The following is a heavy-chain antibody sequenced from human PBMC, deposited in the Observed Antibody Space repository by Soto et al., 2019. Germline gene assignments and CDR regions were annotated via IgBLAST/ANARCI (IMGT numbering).Heavy chain of an antibody. CDR1: GGSFTSYNW. J-gene: IGHJ4*02. V-gene: IGHV4-4*02. CDR3: ASRDPGTSVDY. CDR2: IYRTGST. D-gene: IGHD1-7*01. Sequence: SETLSLTCAVSGGSFTSYNWWTWVRQPPGQGLEWIGEIYRTGSTNYNPSLKSRVTISLDKSENQFSLKVTSLTAADTAVYYCASRDPGTSVDYWGQGTLVTSPQ.